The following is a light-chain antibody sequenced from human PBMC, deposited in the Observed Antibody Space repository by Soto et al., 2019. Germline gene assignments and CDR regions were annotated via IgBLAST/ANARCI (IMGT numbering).Light chain of an antibody. V-gene: IGKV1-39*01. CDR3: QQSYNTPRT. CDR2: DAS. J-gene: IGKJ1*01. CDR1: QSISTY. Sequence: DIQMTQSPSSLSASVGDRVTITCRASQSISTYLNWYQQKPGKAPKLLIYDASNLQSGVPSRFSGGGSATDFPLTISSLQPEDFAAYYCQQSYNTPRTFGQGTKVEIK.